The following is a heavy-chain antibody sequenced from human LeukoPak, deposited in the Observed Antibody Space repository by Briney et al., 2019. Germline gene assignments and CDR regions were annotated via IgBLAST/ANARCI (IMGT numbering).Heavy chain of an antibody. V-gene: IGHV1-2*06. CDR3: ARVLSIAVTLPHY. Sequence: ASVKVSCKASGYTFTGYYMHWVRQAPGQGLEWMGRTNPNSGGTNYAQKFQGRVSIPRDTSISTAYMELSRLRSDDTAVYYCARVLSIAVTLPHYWGQGTLVTVSS. CDR2: TNPNSGGT. J-gene: IGHJ4*02. CDR1: GYTFTGYY. D-gene: IGHD6-19*01.